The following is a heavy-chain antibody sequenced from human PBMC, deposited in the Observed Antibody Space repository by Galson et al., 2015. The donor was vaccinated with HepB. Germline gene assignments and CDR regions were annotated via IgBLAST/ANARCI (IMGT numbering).Heavy chain of an antibody. V-gene: IGHV3-23*01. CDR2: ISANGGSR. D-gene: IGHD4-11*01. CDR3: AKGYSLFDL. CDR1: GFTFGSTA. Sequence: SLRLSCAASGFTFGSTAMTWVRQAPGKGLEWVSGISANGGSRFYAESVKGRFTISRDNSKNTLSFQMNSLRAEDTAVYYCAKGYSLFDLWGQGTLVTVSS. J-gene: IGHJ5*02.